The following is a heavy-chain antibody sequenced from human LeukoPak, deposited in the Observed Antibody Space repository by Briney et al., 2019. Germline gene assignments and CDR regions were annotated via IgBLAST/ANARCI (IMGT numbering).Heavy chain of an antibody. CDR3: AGGQSHYFDY. CDR2: IKQDGSKK. CDR1: GFPFSSYW. D-gene: IGHD6-19*01. Sequence: GGSLRLSCVASGFPFSSYWMTWVRQAPGKGLEWVANIKQDGSKKSYVDSVKGRFTISRDNSKNTLYLQMNSLRAEDTAVYYCAGGQSHYFDYWGQGTLVTVSS. V-gene: IGHV3-7*01. J-gene: IGHJ4*02.